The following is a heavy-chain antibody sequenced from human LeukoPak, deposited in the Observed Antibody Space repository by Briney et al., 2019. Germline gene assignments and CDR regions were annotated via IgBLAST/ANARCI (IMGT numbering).Heavy chain of an antibody. D-gene: IGHD3-22*01. Sequence: GGSLRLSCAASGFTFSSYWMHWVRQAPGKGLVWVSRINSDGSSTSYADSVKGRFTTSRDNAKNTLYLQMNSLRAEDTAVYYCASYDSSGYYYVPGSYYFDYWGQGTLVTVSS. J-gene: IGHJ4*02. CDR1: GFTFSSYW. CDR2: INSDGSST. V-gene: IGHV3-74*01. CDR3: ASYDSSGYYYVPGSYYFDY.